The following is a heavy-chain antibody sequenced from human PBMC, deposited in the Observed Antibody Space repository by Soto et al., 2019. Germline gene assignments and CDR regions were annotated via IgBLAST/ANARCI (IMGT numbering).Heavy chain of an antibody. CDR3: AFNGWILEWLGLDV. V-gene: IGHV4-59*01. CDR1: GVSFNKSY. Sequence: SETRSLTGTVSGVSFNKSYWSWTRQSPGRGLELVVYISYSGDTIYTPSLNDRVTISLDTSHHQFSLRLSSVTAADTAFYYCAFNGWILEWLGLDV. D-gene: IGHD2-8*01. CDR2: ISYSGDT. J-gene: IGHJ3*01.